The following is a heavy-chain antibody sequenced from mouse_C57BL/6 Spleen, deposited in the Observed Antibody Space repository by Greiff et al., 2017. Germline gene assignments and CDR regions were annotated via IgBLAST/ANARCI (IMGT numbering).Heavy chain of an antibody. J-gene: IGHJ4*01. CDR3: ARKGSSRYYYAMDY. V-gene: IGHV1-18*01. CDR2: INPNNGGT. D-gene: IGHD1-1*01. CDR1: GYTFTDYY. Sequence: EVQLQQPGPELVKPGASVKISCKASGYTFTDYYMDWVKQSPGKSLEWIGDINPNNGGTNYNQKFKGKATVTVDKSSSTAYMQLRSLTSEDTAVYYCARKGSSRYYYAMDYWGQGTSVTVSS.